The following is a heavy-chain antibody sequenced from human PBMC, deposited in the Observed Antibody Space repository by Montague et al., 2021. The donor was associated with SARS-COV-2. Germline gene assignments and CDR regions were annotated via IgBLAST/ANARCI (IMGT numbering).Heavy chain of an antibody. CDR1: GFSLSTSGMC. Sequence: PALVKPTQTLTLTCTFSGFSLSTSGMCVSWIRQPPGKALEWLALIDWDGDKYYSTSLKTRLTISKDTSKNQVVLTMTNMDPVDTATYYCARISYDILTGYYYGMDVWGQGTTVTVSS. CDR3: ARISYDILTGYYYGMDV. J-gene: IGHJ6*02. D-gene: IGHD3-9*01. CDR2: IDWDGDK. V-gene: IGHV2-70*01.